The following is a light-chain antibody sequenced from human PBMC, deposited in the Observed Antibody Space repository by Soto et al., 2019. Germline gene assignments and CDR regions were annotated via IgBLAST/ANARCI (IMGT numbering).Light chain of an antibody. V-gene: IGKV3-15*01. CDR3: QQYDNWPIT. CDR1: QSVSSN. CDR2: GAS. Sequence: ERVMTQSPATLSVSPGERATLSCRASQSVSSNLAWYQQKPGQAPRLFIYGASTRATAIPPRFSGSGSGTEFTLTISSLQSEEFAVYYWQQYDNWPITFGQGTRLEMK. J-gene: IGKJ5*01.